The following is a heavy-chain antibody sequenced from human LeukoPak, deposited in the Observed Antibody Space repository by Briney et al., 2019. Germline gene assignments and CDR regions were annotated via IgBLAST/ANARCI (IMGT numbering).Heavy chain of an antibody. J-gene: IGHJ6*02. CDR3: ARDPVATINYYYYGMDV. V-gene: IGHV3-30*04. Sequence: GGSLRLSCAASGFTFSSYAMHWVRQAPGKGLEWVAVISYDGSNKYYADSVKGRLTISRDNSKNTLYLQMNSLRAEDTAVYYCARDPVATINYYYYGMDVWGQGTTVTVSS. D-gene: IGHD5-24*01. CDR2: ISYDGSNK. CDR1: GFTFSSYA.